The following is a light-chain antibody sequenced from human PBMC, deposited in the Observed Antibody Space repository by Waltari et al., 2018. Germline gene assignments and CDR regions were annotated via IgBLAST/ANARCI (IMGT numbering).Light chain of an antibody. CDR2: DVN. J-gene: IGLJ2*01. V-gene: IGLV2-11*01. CDR3: CSYAGADTSVL. Sequence: QSALPQPRSVSGSPGQSVTISCTGTSSDLGAFAFVSWSQQYPGQAPKLMIYDVNKRPPGVPDRFSASKSGNTASLTISGLLNEDEADYYCCSYAGADTSVLFGGGTTVTVL. CDR1: SSDLGAFAF.